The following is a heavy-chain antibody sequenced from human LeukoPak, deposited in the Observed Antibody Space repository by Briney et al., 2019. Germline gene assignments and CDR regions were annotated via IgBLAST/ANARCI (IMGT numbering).Heavy chain of an antibody. D-gene: IGHD1-14*01. CDR1: GFTFSSSS. CDR2: IGPSGGRT. Sequence: GGSPRLSCAASGFTFSSSSMSWIRQAPGQGLEWVSTIGPSGGRTNYADSVKGRFTISRDNSKNTLYLHMSSLRAEDTAVFYCAKESHRLNFDYWGQGSLVTVSS. V-gene: IGHV3-23*01. CDR3: AKESHRLNFDY. J-gene: IGHJ4*02.